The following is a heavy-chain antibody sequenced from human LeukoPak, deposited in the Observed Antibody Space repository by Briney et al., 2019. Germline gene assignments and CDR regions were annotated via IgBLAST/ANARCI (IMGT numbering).Heavy chain of an antibody. D-gene: IGHD6-25*01. CDR3: ASLSVGYSSGFYDY. CDR2: ISGSSDYI. CDR1: GFSFSSYN. V-gene: IGHV3-21*01. Sequence: GGSLRLSCAASGFSFSSYNMNWVRQAPGKGLEWVSSISGSSDYIYYADSVKGRFTISRDNAKNSLSLLMTSLRAEDTALYYCASLSVGYSSGFYDYWGQGILVTVSS. J-gene: IGHJ4*02.